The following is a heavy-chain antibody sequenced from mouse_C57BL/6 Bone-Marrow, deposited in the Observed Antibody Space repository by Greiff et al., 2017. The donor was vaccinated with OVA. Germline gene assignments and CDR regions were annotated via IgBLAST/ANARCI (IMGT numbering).Heavy chain of an antibody. CDR1: GYTFTSYG. CDR3: ASPPPY. CDR2: IYPRSGNT. Sequence: VQLQQSGAELARPGASVKLSCKASGYTFTSYGISWVKQRTGQGLEWIGEIYPRSGNTYYNEKFKGKATLTADKSSSTAYMELRSLTSEDSAVYFCASPPPYWGQGTLVTVSA. V-gene: IGHV1-81*01. J-gene: IGHJ3*01.